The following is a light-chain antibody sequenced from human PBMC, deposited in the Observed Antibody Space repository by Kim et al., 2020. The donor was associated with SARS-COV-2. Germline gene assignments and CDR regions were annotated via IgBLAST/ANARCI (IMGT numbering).Light chain of an antibody. Sequence: PGEIATASCEASQSVSKIFLAWYQKKPGLAPRLLMYEGSSVAIGIPDRFSGSRSGTDFTLTISGLEPDDSAVYYCQHYGTSPPIIFGQGTRLEIK. CDR1: QSVSKIF. CDR3: QHYGTSPPII. V-gene: IGKV3D-20*01. J-gene: IGKJ5*01. CDR2: EGS.